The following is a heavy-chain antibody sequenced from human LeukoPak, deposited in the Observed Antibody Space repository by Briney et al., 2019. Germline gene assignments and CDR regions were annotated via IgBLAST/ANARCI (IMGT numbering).Heavy chain of an antibody. CDR3: TRGWSSGGVFDF. CDR2: IYTSGST. V-gene: IGHV4-61*02. J-gene: IGHJ3*01. Sequence: PSETLSLTCTVSGGSISSGSYYWSWIRQPAGKGLEWIGRIYTSGSTNYNPSLKSRVTISLDTSKNQFSLEMTSMTAADTAVYYCTRGWSSGGVFDFWGLGTMVTVSS. D-gene: IGHD6-19*01. CDR1: GGSISSGSYY.